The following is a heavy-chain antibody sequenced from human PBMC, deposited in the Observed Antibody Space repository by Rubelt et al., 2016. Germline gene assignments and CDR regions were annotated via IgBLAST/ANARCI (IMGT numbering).Heavy chain of an antibody. J-gene: IGHJ4*02. CDR2: IFYSGGT. Sequence: QLQLRESGPGLVKPSETLSLTCTVSGGSINSDYWNWIRQPPGKGLEGIGYIFYSGGTNYNPSLKGRLTSSVDTSRNQFSLKLSSVTAADTAVDYCARMDNSNYGLFDKWGQGTLVIVSS. V-gene: IGHV4-59*01. CDR1: GGSINSDY. D-gene: IGHD4-11*01. CDR3: ARMDNSNYGLFDK.